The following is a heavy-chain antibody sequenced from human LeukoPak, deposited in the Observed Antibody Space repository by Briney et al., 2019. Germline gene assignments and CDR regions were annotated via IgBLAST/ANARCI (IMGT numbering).Heavy chain of an antibody. Sequence: SETLSLTCTVSGDSISSGDYYWSWIRQPPGKGLEWIGYIYYSGSTNYNPSLKSRVTISVDTSEKQFSLQLNSVTAADTAVYYCARQGSAYYFDFWGQGLLVTVSS. CDR3: ARQGSAYYFDF. V-gene: IGHV4-61*08. D-gene: IGHD2-15*01. CDR2: IYYSGST. CDR1: GDSISSGDYY. J-gene: IGHJ4*02.